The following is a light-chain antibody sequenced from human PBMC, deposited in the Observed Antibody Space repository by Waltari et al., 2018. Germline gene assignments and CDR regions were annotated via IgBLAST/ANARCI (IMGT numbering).Light chain of an antibody. J-gene: IGKJ4*01. CDR3: QQYDNLPLT. CDR2: DAS. CDR1: KDISHY. V-gene: IGKV1-33*01. Sequence: DMQRTQSPSSLSASVGDRVTIACQASKDISHYLNWYQQKPGKAPRLLIYDASTLETGVPSRFSGSGSGTDFTFTISSLPPEDIATYYCQQYDNLPLTFGGVTKVEIK.